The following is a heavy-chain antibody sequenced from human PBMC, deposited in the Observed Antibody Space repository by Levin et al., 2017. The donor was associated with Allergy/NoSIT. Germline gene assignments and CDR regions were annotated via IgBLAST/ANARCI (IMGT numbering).Heavy chain of an antibody. D-gene: IGHD6-19*01. Sequence: ASVKVSCKASGYTFTSYDMNWARQATGQGLEWMGWMNPNSGNTGYAQKFQGRVTMTRNTSISTAYMELSSLRSEDTAVYYCARAIRDSSGREYFQHWGLGTLVTVSS. V-gene: IGHV1-8*01. CDR2: MNPNSGNT. CDR1: GYTFTSYD. CDR3: ARAIRDSSGREYFQH. J-gene: IGHJ1*01.